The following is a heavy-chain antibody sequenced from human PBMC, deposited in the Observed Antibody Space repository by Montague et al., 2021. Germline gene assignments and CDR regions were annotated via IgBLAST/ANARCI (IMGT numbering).Heavy chain of an antibody. V-gene: IGHV3-74*01. CDR1: GFSFSSYW. D-gene: IGHD6-13*01. Sequence: RSLSCSASGFSFSSYWMHWVRQAPGKGLLWVSRITLDGSSTTFADSVKGRFTTSRDNAKATLYLQMNSLRVEDTAVYYCARNLASAAPGAFDIWGQGTMVTVSS. CDR2: ITLDGSST. CDR3: ARNLASAAPGAFDI. J-gene: IGHJ3*02.